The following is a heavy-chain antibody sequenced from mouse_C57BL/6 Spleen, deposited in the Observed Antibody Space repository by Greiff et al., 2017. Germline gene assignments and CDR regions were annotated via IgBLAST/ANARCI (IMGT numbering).Heavy chain of an antibody. CDR1: GFTFSSYA. CDR2: ISDGGSYT. CDR3: ARGRLTGTRFDY. V-gene: IGHV5-4*03. J-gene: IGHJ2*01. Sequence: EVKLVESGGGLVKPGGSLKLSCAASGFTFSSYAISWVRQTPEKRLEWVATISDGGSYTYYPDNVKGRFTISRDNAKNNLYLQMSHLKSEDTAMYYCARGRLTGTRFDYWGQGTTLTVSS. D-gene: IGHD4-1*01.